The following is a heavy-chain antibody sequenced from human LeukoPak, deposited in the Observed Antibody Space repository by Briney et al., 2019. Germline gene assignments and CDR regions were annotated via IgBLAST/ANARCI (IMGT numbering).Heavy chain of an antibody. Sequence: GGSLRLSCAPSGFTFSDHYMDWVRQAPGKGWEWVGLIRNGAKSYTTQYSPAVKDTFTISTEDSSISLYLQMNSLKTEDTAVYFCARVGDYYESRGYSTDALDIWGQGTIVTVSS. J-gene: IGHJ3*02. CDR2: IRNGAKSYTT. V-gene: IGHV3-72*01. D-gene: IGHD3-22*01. CDR1: GFTFSDHY. CDR3: ARVGDYYESRGYSTDALDI.